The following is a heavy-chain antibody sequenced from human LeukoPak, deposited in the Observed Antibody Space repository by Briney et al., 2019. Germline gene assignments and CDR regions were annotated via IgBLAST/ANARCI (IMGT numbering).Heavy chain of an antibody. Sequence: SETLSLTCTVSDDSISSGAYSWVWIRQPPGKGLEFIGTVYHSGSTYYNPSLKSRVTISVDTSKNQFSLKLSSVTAADTAVYYCLRERADYGLDYWGQGTLVTVSS. CDR3: LRERADYGLDY. CDR1: DDSISSGAYS. V-gene: IGHV4-39*07. D-gene: IGHD4-17*01. CDR2: VYHSGST. J-gene: IGHJ4*02.